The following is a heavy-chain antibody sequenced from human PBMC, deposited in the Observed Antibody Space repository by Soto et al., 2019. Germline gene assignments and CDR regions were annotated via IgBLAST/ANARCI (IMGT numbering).Heavy chain of an antibody. CDR3: DRARRWLSRGPNNWFDP. J-gene: IGHJ5*02. Sequence: SETLSLTCTVSGGSISSGDYYWTWIRQPPGKGLEWLGYIYYDGTTYYNPSLKSRLTMSIDTSKNQFSLKLNSLTAADKAVYYCDRARRWLSRGPNNWFDPWGQGTLVTVSS. D-gene: IGHD2-21*01. V-gene: IGHV4-30-4*08. CDR2: IYYDGTT. CDR1: GGSISSGDYY.